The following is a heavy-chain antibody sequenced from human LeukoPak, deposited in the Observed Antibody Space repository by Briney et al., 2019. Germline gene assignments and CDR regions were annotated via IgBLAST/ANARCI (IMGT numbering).Heavy chain of an antibody. CDR2: INPNVGST. J-gene: IGHJ4*02. D-gene: IGHD2-2*01. CDR1: GYTFTSYY. Sequence: ASVKVSCKASGYTFTSYYVHWVRQAPGQGLEWMGVINPNVGSTTYAQKFQGRVTMTRDTSTSTVYMELSSLRSEDTAVYYCARVLSGTSRMGNDYWGQGTLVTVSS. V-gene: IGHV1-46*01. CDR3: ARVLSGTSRMGNDY.